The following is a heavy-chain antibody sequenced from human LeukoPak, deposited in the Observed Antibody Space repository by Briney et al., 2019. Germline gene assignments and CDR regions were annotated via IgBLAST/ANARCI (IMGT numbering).Heavy chain of an antibody. CDR1: GFTFSSYA. CDR3: AKKFGGIAARPGYFDY. CDR2: ISGSGGST. J-gene: IGHJ4*02. Sequence: GGSLRLSCAASGFTFSSYAMSWVRQAPGKGLKWVSAISGSGGSTYYADSVKGRFTISRDNSKNTLYLQMNSLRAEDTAVYYCAKKFGGIAARPGYFDYWGQGTLVTVSS. D-gene: IGHD6-6*01. V-gene: IGHV3-23*01.